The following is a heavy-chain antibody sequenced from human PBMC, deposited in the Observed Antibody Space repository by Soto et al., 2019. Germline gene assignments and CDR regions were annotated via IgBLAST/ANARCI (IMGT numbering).Heavy chain of an antibody. CDR3: AREAGYCSRTSCYRRAFDT. CDR1: GFTFSGHW. D-gene: IGHD2-2*01. J-gene: IGHJ3*02. V-gene: IGHV3-74*03. CDR2: INTDGGSS. Sequence: EVQLVESGGDLVQPGGSLSLSCAASGFTFSGHWMHWVRQVPGKGLEWVSRINTDGGSSAYADSVKGRFTISRDNAKNTLYLQMIGLRAEDTAVYYCAREAGYCSRTSCYRRAFDTWGQGTTVTVSS.